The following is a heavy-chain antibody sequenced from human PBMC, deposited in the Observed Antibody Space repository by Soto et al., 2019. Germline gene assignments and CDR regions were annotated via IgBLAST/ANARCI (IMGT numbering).Heavy chain of an antibody. V-gene: IGHV3-30-3*01. CDR1: GFTFSSYA. J-gene: IGHJ6*02. Sequence: GGSLRLSCAASGFTFSSYAMHWVRQAPGKGLEWVAVISYDGSNKYYADSVKGRFTISRDNSKNTLYLQMNSLGAEDTAVYYCARDGDIVVVPAAIRFDYYYYGMDVWGQGTTVTVSS. CDR3: ARDGDIVVVPAAIRFDYYYYGMDV. CDR2: ISYDGSNK. D-gene: IGHD2-2*01.